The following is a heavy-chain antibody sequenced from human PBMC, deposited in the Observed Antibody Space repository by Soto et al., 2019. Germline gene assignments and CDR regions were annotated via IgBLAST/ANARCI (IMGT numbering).Heavy chain of an antibody. CDR3: ARGQTLTGYGLTRRDYLDC. CDR2: IFNSGDT. V-gene: IGHV4-30-4*01. CDR1: GDSISSDNYY. J-gene: IGHJ4*02. Sequence: QVLLRESGPGLVEPSQTLSLTCSVSGDSISSDNYYWSWIRQPPGKGLEWDEHIFNSGDTYYNPSFQSRPTMSVDTSRTHFSLKLSSVTVADSCVYFCARGQTLTGYGLTRRDYLDCWGQGSLVTVSS. D-gene: IGHD3-9*01.